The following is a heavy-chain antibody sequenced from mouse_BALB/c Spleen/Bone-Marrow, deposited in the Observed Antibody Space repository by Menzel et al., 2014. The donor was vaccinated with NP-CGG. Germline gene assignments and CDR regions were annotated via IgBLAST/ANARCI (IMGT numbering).Heavy chain of an antibody. CDR1: GFTFSSYT. CDR2: ISSGGSYT. Sequence: EVKVVESGGGLVKPGGSLKLSCAASGFTFSSYTMSWVRQTPEKRLEWVATISSGGSYTYYPDSVKGRFTISRDNAKNTLYLQMSSLKSEDTAMYYCTRDGKGNYDYAMDYWSQGTSVTVSS. D-gene: IGHD2-1*01. V-gene: IGHV5-6-4*01. J-gene: IGHJ4*01. CDR3: TRDGKGNYDYAMDY.